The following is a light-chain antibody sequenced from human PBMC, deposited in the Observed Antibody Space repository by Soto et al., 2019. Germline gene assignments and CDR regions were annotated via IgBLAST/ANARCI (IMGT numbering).Light chain of an antibody. Sequence: IVITQSPEYLAVSLRERSTINCRSSQSVLYPPNAKNSLAWDQQKPGQTPKPLIYWASTRESGVPDRFRGSGSGTDFTLTISSLQAEDVAVYYCQQYHSDPITFGQGTRLEIK. CDR2: WAS. CDR3: QQYHSDPIT. CDR1: QSVLYPPNAKNS. J-gene: IGKJ5*01. V-gene: IGKV4-1*01.